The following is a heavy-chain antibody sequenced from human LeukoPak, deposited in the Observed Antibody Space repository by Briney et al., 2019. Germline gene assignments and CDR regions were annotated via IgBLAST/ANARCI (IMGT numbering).Heavy chain of an antibody. J-gene: IGHJ4*02. D-gene: IGHD5-24*01. CDR2: ISSSGSTI. CDR3: ARDAERWLQTPFDY. CDR1: GFPFSSYE. Sequence: GGSLRLSCAASGFPFSSYEMNWVRQAPGKGLEWVSYISSSGSTIYYADSVKGRFTISRDNAKNSLYLQMNSVRAEDTAVYYCARDAERWLQTPFDYWGQGTLVTVSS. V-gene: IGHV3-48*03.